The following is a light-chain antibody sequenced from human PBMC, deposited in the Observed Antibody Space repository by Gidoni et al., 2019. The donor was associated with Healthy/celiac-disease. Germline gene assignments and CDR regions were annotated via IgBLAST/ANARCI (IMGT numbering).Light chain of an antibody. V-gene: IGLV2-18*02. CDR2: EVS. J-gene: IGLJ2*01. CDR1: SSDVGSYNR. Sequence: QSALTQPPAGSGSPGPSVNISCTGTSSDVGSYNRVSWYQQPPGTAPKLMIYEVSNRPSGVPDRFSGSKSGNTASLSISGLHAEDEADSYCSSYTSSSTSVVFGGGTKLPVL. CDR3: SSYTSSSTSVV.